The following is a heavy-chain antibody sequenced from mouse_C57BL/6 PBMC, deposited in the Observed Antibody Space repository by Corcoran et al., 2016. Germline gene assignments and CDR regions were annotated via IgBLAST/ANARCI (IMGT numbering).Heavy chain of an antibody. V-gene: IGHV8-12*01. CDR3: ARSGYSNYHYAMDY. CDR2: IYWDDDK. CDR1: GFSLSTYGMG. J-gene: IGHJ4*01. D-gene: IGHD2-5*01. Sequence: QVTLKESGPGILQSSQTLSLTCSFSGFSLSTYGMGVSWIRQPSGKGLEWLAHIYWDDDKRYNPSLKSRLTISKDTSRNQVFLKITSVDTADTATYYCARSGYSNYHYAMDYWGQGTSVTVSS.